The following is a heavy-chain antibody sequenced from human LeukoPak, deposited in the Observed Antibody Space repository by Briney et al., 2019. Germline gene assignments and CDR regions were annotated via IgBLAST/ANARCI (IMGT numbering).Heavy chain of an antibody. CDR2: ILQGGGTT. CDR3: AKDTVRGDGYWEFDY. Sequence: GGSLRLSCAASGFTFNNFAMTWVRQAPGKGLEWVSGILQGGGTTYYADSVKGRLTISRDNSKNTLYLQMNSLRVEDTAIYYCAKDTVRGDGYWEFDYWGQGTLVTVSP. J-gene: IGHJ4*02. V-gene: IGHV3-23*01. CDR1: GFTFNNFA. D-gene: IGHD5-24*01.